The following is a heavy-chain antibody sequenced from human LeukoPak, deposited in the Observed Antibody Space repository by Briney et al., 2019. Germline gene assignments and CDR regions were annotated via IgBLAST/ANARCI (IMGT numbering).Heavy chain of an antibody. D-gene: IGHD3-3*01. CDR2: IYQSGNS. V-gene: IGHV4-4*02. J-gene: IGHJ4*02. CDR3: ARRHYDFWSGYYTCFDY. CDR1: GGSISSTNW. Sequence: SGTLSLTCAVSGGSISSTNWWGWVRQPPGKGLEWIGEIYQSGNSNYSPSLESRVTISVDKSKNQFSLRLTSVTAADTAVYYCARRHYDFWSGYYTCFDYWGQGTLVTVSS.